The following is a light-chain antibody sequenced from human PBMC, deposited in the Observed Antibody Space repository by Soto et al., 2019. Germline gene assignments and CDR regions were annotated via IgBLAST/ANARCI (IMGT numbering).Light chain of an antibody. V-gene: IGLV2-14*01. CDR3: SSFTSSTTRV. CDR1: GNDVGGYNY. CDR2: DVS. J-gene: IGLJ1*01. Sequence: QSALTRPASVSGSPGQSITIACTGTGNDVGGYNYVSWYQQHPGKAPKLMIYDVSNRPSGVSNRFSGSKSGNTASLTISGLQAEDEADYYCSSFTSSTTRVFGAGTKVTVL.